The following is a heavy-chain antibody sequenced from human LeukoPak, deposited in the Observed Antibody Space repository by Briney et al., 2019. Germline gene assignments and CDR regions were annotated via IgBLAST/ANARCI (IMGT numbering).Heavy chain of an antibody. V-gene: IGHV3-23*01. CDR2: ISGSGGST. J-gene: IGHJ4*02. D-gene: IGHD2-21*01. CDR1: GFTFSSYA. CDR3: AGAIGYFDY. Sequence: SGGSLRLSCAASGFTFSSYAMSWVRQAPGKGLEWVSAISGSGGSTYYADSVKGRFTISRDNSKNTLYLQMNSLRTEDTAVHYCAGAIGYFDYWGQGTLVTVSS.